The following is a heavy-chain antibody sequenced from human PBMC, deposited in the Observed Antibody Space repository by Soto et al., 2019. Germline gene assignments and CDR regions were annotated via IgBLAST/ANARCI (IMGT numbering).Heavy chain of an antibody. CDR3: ARLDYGLVAFDP. CDR2: IYYSGST. Sequence: PSETLSLTCTVSGGSISSSSYYWGWIRQPPGKGLEWIGSIYYSGSTYYNPSLKSRVTISVDTSKNQFSLKLSSVTAADTAVYYCARLDYGLVAFDPWGQGTLVTSPQ. J-gene: IGHJ5*02. V-gene: IGHV4-39*01. CDR1: GGSISSSSYY. D-gene: IGHD4-17*01.